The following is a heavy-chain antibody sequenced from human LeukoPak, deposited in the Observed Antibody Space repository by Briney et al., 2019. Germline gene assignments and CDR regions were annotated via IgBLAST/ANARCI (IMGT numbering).Heavy chain of an antibody. CDR3: ARGGVVPAAIRYYYYYYGMDV. J-gene: IGHJ6*02. Sequence: PSETQSLTCAVYGGSFSGYYWSWIRQPPGKGLEWIGEINHSGSTNYNPSLKSRVTISVDTSKNQFSLKLSSVTAADTAVYYCARGGVVPAAIRYYYYYYGMDVWGQGTTVTVSS. CDR1: GGSFSGYY. CDR2: INHSGST. D-gene: IGHD2-2*01. V-gene: IGHV4-34*01.